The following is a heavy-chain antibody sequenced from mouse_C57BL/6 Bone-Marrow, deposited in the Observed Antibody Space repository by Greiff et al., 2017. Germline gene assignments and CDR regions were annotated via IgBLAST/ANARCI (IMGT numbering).Heavy chain of an antibody. CDR1: GYTFTRYT. V-gene: IGHV1-4*01. CDR2: INPSSGYT. D-gene: IGHD2-4*01. J-gene: IGHJ3*01. CDR3: ARMGDYDGAY. Sequence: QVQLQQSGAELARPGASVKMSCKASGYTFTRYTMHWVKQRPGQGLEWIGYINPSSGYTKYNQKFKDKATLTADKSSSTAYMQLSSLTSEDSAVYYCARMGDYDGAYWGQGTLVTVSA.